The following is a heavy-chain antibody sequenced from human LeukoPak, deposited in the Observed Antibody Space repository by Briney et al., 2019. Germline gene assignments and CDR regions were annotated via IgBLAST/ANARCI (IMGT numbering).Heavy chain of an antibody. Sequence: PGGSLRLSCAASGLTFSNYNLNWVRLAPGRGLEWVSSISSSSSYIYYADSLKGRFTISRDKAKNSLYLQMNNLRAEDTAVYYCARENTYSESYLTHFDYWGQGTLVTVSS. D-gene: IGHD1-26*01. V-gene: IGHV3-21*01. J-gene: IGHJ4*02. CDR3: ARENTYSESYLTHFDY. CDR1: GLTFSNYN. CDR2: ISSSSSYI.